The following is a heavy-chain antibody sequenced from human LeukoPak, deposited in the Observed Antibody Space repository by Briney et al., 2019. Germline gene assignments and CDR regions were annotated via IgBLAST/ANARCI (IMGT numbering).Heavy chain of an antibody. D-gene: IGHD3-22*01. CDR3: ARSPPMSQFDY. V-gene: IGHV3-66*02. J-gene: IGHJ4*02. CDR2: IYSGGST. Sequence: PGGSLRLSCAASGFTVSSNYMSWVRQAPGKGLEWVSVIYSGGSTYYADSVKGRFTISRDNSKNTLYLQMNGLRAEDTAVYYCARSPPMSQFDYWGQGTLATVSS. CDR1: GFTVSSNY.